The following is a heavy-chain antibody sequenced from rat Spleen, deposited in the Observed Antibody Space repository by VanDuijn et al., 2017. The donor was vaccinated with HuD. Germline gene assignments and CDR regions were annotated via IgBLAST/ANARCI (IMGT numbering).Heavy chain of an antibody. Sequence: EVQLVESGGGLVQPGRSLKLSCAASGFFFSDYYMAWVRQAPKKGLEWVASTSYEGSSTYYRDSVKGRFTISRDNAKSTLYLQMDSLRSEDTATYYCARLGIVITSGVMDAWGQGASVTVSS. D-gene: IGHD1-12*02. V-gene: IGHV5-22*01. CDR3: ARLGIVITSGVMDA. J-gene: IGHJ4*01. CDR2: TSYEGSST. CDR1: GFFFSDYY.